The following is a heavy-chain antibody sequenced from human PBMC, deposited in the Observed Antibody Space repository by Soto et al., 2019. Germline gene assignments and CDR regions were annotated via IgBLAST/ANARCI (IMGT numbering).Heavy chain of an antibody. D-gene: IGHD5-18*01. V-gene: IGHV4-59*01. Sequence: ASETQSLTCTVSGGSISTYYWTWIRQPPGKGLEWIGYIYYSGSTNYNPSLKSRVTISLDTPKNQFSLKLNSVTAADTAVYYCARAGYSYGTGYYFDYWGQGTLVTVSS. CDR3: ARAGYSYGTGYYFDY. CDR2: IYYSGST. J-gene: IGHJ4*02. CDR1: GGSISTYY.